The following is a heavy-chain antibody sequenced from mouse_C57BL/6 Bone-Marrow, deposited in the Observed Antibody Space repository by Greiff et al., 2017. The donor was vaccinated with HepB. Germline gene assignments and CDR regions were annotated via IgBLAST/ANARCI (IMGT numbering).Heavy chain of an antibody. D-gene: IGHD2-3*01. CDR2: ISDGGSYT. Sequence: EVKLVESGGGLVKPGGSLKLSCAASGFTFSSYAMSWVRQTPEKRLEWVATISDGGSYTYYPDNVKGRFTISRDNAKNNLYLQMSHLKSEDTAMYYCARDGYYEGWYFDVWGTGTTVTVSS. CDR3: ARDGYYEGWYFDV. CDR1: GFTFSSYA. V-gene: IGHV5-4*01. J-gene: IGHJ1*03.